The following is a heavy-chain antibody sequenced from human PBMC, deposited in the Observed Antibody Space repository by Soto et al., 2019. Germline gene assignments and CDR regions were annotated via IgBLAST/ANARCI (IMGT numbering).Heavy chain of an antibody. D-gene: IGHD6-6*01. J-gene: IGHJ4*02. CDR2: ITRDGYNK. CDR3: TKSSGGSSSVGLDY. V-gene: IGHV3-30*04. Sequence: QVQLVESGGGVVQPGRSLRLSCAVSGFIFKNYALTWVRQAPGNGLEWVASITRDGYNKYYADSVKGRFTISRDNSKNTLSLQMTALRVEDSSVYYCTKSSGGSSSVGLDYWGPGTLVTVSS. CDR1: GFIFKNYA.